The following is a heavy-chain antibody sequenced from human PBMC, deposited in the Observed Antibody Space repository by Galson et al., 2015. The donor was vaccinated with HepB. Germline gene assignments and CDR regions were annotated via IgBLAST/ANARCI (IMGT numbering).Heavy chain of an antibody. V-gene: IGHV3-30-3*01. D-gene: IGHD3-22*01. J-gene: IGHJ4*02. CDR3: ARDLPISESSGYYLLNYFDY. CDR1: GFTFSTYA. Sequence: LRLSCAASGFTFSTYAMHWVRQAPGKGLEWVAVISYDGSNTYYADSVKGRFTISRDNSKNTLYLHMNSLRAEDTAVFYCARDLPISESSGYYLLNYFDYWGQGTLVTVSS. CDR2: ISYDGSNT.